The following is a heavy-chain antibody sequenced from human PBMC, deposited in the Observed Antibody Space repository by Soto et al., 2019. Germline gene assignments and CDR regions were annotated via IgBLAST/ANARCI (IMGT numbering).Heavy chain of an antibody. CDR1: GFSLSTSGVG. D-gene: IGHD6-13*01. CDR2: IYWDDDK. V-gene: IGHV2-5*02. Sequence: QITLKESGPTLVKPTQTLTLTCTFSGFSLSTSGVGVGWIRQPPGKALEWLALIYWDDDKRYSPSLKSRLTIPKDTSKNHVVLTMTIMDPVDTAPYDGAHAYSSSWDCWGQGTLVTVSS. J-gene: IGHJ4*02. CDR3: AHAYSSSWDC.